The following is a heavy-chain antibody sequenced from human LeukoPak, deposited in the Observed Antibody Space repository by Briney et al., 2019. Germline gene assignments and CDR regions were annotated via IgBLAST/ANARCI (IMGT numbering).Heavy chain of an antibody. CDR2: ISGSGGST. J-gene: IGHJ4*02. V-gene: IGHV3-23*01. Sequence: GGPVSLSCGPSGFIFSSYAMSWVREAPGKGLEWVTTISGSGGSTYYADSVKGRFTISRDNSKNTVYLQMNSLRAEDTAVYYCAKDRSCINGVCHGDFDYWGQGTLVTVSS. D-gene: IGHD2-8*01. CDR1: GFIFSSYA. CDR3: AKDRSCINGVCHGDFDY.